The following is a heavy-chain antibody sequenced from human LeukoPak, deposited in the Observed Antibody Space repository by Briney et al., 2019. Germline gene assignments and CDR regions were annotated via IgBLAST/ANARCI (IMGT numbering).Heavy chain of an antibody. Sequence: ASVKVSCKASGYTFTSYGISWVRQAPGQGLEWMGWMSAYNGNTNYAQKLQGRVTMTTDTSTSTAYMELRSLRSDDTAVYYCARDTGRACSSTSCYEPYYYYYGMDVWGQGTTVTVSS. J-gene: IGHJ6*02. CDR1: GYTFTSYG. V-gene: IGHV1-18*01. D-gene: IGHD2-2*01. CDR2: MSAYNGNT. CDR3: ARDTGRACSSTSCYEPYYYYYGMDV.